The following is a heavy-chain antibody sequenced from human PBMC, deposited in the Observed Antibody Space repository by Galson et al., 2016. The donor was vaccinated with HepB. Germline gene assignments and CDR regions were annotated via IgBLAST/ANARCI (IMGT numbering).Heavy chain of an antibody. CDR3: ARAAVVPGARMVFDP. CDR2: IYHTETT. Sequence: ETLSLTCTVSGASINDSTWWTWVRQAPGRGLEWIGEIYHTETTNNNPFLSSRFTLSVDKSTNQFSLTLTSATAADTAVYYCARAAVVPGARMVFDPWGQGTLVTVSS. J-gene: IGHJ5*02. D-gene: IGHD2-2*01. V-gene: IGHV4-4*02. CDR1: GASINDSTW.